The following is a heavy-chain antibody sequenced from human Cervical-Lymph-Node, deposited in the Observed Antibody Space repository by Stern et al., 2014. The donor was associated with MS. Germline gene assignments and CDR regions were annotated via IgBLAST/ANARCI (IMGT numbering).Heavy chain of an antibody. Sequence: VQLVESGGGVVQPGRSLRLSCAASGFTFSSSGMHWVRQAPGKGLEWLASIRDDGSTRYYADSVKGRFTISTDNSKNTLYLQMNSLRAEDTAVYYCAREGGNTAEYFQHWGQGTLVTVSS. CDR3: AREGGNTAEYFQH. V-gene: IGHV3-33*01. CDR2: IRDDGSTR. CDR1: GFTFSSSG. D-gene: IGHD4-23*01. J-gene: IGHJ1*01.